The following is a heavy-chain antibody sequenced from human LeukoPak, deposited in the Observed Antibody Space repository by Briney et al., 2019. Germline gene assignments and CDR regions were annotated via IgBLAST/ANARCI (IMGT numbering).Heavy chain of an antibody. CDR3: ATAGYCTNGVCSYFDY. D-gene: IGHD2-8*01. Sequence: ASVKVSCKVSGYTLTELSMHWVRQAPGKGLEWMGGFDPEDDETIYAQKFQGRVTMTEDTSTDTAYMELSSLRSEDTAVYYCATAGYCTNGVCSYFDYWGQGTLVTVSS. J-gene: IGHJ4*02. CDR1: GYTLTELS. V-gene: IGHV1-24*01. CDR2: FDPEDDET.